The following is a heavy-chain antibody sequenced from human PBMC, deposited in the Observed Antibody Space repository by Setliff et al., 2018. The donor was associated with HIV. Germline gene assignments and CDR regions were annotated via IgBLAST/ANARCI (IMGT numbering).Heavy chain of an antibody. D-gene: IGHD3-3*01. V-gene: IGHV3-21*01. Sequence: GGSLRLSCAASGFNVNNKYMNWVRRAPGKGLEWVSSISSISTYIYYADSVKGRFTISRDNAKNSLYLQMNSLRAEDTAVYYCARDPRPKFWSGNSPFDYWGQGTLVTVSS. CDR1: GFNVNNKY. J-gene: IGHJ4*02. CDR3: ARDPRPKFWSGNSPFDY. CDR2: ISSISTYI.